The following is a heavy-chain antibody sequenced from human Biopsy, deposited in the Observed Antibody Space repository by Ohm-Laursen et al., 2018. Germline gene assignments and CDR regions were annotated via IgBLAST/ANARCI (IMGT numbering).Heavy chain of an antibody. Sequence: TLSPTCTVSDDSIRNFYWTWIRQPPGKGLEWIGHISYTGYTSYKSSLKSRVTISLDTSRKHFSLRLTSLAAADTAVYYCARGSNEYGGLYFPHWGQGTLVTVSS. J-gene: IGHJ1*01. V-gene: IGHV4-59*01. D-gene: IGHD4-23*01. CDR1: DDSIRNFY. CDR3: ARGSNEYGGLYFPH. CDR2: ISYTGYT.